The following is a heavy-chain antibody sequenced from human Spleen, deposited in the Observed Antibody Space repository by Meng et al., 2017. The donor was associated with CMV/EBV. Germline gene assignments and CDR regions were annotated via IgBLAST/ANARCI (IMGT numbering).Heavy chain of an antibody. CDR2: ISGSGGST. J-gene: IGHJ5*02. D-gene: IGHD6-13*01. CDR1: GFTFSSYA. V-gene: IGHV3-23*01. CDR3: AKTYSSSCYGGWCDP. Sequence: GESLKISCADSGFTFSSYAMSWVRQAPGKGLEWVSAISGSGGSTYYADSVKGRFTISRDNSTNTLYLQMNSLSAEDTAVYYCAKTYSSSCYGGWCDPWGQGTLVTVSS.